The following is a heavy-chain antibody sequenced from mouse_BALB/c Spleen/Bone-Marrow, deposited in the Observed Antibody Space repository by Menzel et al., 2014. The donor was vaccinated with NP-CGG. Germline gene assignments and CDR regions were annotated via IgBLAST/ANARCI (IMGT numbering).Heavy chain of an antibody. V-gene: IGHV1S22*01. Sequence: LQQSGSELVRPGASVKLSCKAPGYTFTSYWMHWVKRRPGQGLEWIGNIYPGTGSTNYDEKFKSKGTLTVDTSSSTAYMHLSSLTSEDSAVYFCTRRGLSYWYFDVWGAGTTVTVSS. CDR3: TRRGLSYWYFDV. J-gene: IGHJ1*01. CDR2: IYPGTGST. D-gene: IGHD3-3*01. CDR1: GYTFTSYW.